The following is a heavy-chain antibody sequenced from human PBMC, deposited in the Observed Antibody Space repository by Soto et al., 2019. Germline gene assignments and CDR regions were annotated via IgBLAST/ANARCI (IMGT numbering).Heavy chain of an antibody. J-gene: IGHJ4*02. Sequence: GGSLRLSCAASGFTFSCYAMSWVRQAPGKGLEWVSTISGRGDDTYYTDSVKGRFTISRDNSKNTLYAHMNSLRAEDTAVYYCARAQPTYSSSYFDYWGQGTLVTVSS. CDR2: ISGRGDDT. CDR1: GFTFSCYA. V-gene: IGHV3-23*01. CDR3: ARAQPTYSSSYFDY. D-gene: IGHD3-22*01.